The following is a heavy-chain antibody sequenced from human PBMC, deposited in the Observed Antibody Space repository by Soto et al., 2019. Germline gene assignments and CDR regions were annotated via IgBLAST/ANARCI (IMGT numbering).Heavy chain of an antibody. CDR1: GFTFTKAW. J-gene: IGHJ4*02. V-gene: IGHV3-48*04. Sequence: EVQLVESGGGLVKPGGSLRLSCAASGFTFTKAWMTWVRQTPGKGLEWVSYIGARGFPIYYADSVRGRFAMSRDNANNSVFLQMDSLRAEDTAQYFCATEPFDYWGRGALVTVSS. CDR3: ATEPFDY. CDR2: IGARGFPI.